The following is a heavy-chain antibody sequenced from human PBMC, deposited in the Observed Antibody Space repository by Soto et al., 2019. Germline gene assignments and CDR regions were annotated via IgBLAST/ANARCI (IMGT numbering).Heavy chain of an antibody. CDR2: ISSSSSYT. D-gene: IGHD6-13*01. CDR1: GFTFSDYY. J-gene: IGHJ4*02. CDR3: ASAMGEYSSSWDGPVIL. Sequence: QVQLVESGGGLVKPGGSLRLSCAASGFTFSDYYMSWIRQAPGKGLEWVSYISSSSSYTNYADSVKGRFTISRDNAKNSLYLQMNSLRAEDTAVYYCASAMGEYSSSWDGPVILWGQGTLVTVSS. V-gene: IGHV3-11*06.